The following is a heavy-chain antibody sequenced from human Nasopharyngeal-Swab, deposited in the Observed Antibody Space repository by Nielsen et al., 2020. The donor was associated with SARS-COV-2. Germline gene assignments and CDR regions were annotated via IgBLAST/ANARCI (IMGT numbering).Heavy chain of an antibody. J-gene: IGHJ3*02. Sequence: ASVKVSCKASGYTFTSYYMHWVRQAPGQGLEWMGIINPSGGSTSYAQKFQGRVTMTRDTSTSTVYMELSSLRSEDTAVYYCARVRGGSSSWYQGSDAFDIWGQGTMVTVSS. V-gene: IGHV1-46*01. CDR3: ARVRGGSSSWYQGSDAFDI. CDR1: GYTFTSYY. CDR2: INPSGGST. D-gene: IGHD6-13*01.